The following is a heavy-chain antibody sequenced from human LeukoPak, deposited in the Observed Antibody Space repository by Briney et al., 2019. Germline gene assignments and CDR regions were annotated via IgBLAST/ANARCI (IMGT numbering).Heavy chain of an antibody. Sequence: GGSLRPSCAASGFTFSSYWMSWVRQAPGKGLEWVSGITGVDSTPYYADSVKGRFTISRDNSKNTLYLQMNSLRGEDTAAYYCAKDAVRGSGRINWFDSWGQGTLVTVSS. J-gene: IGHJ5*01. V-gene: IGHV3-23*01. D-gene: IGHD3-10*01. CDR1: GFTFSSYW. CDR3: AKDAVRGSGRINWFDS. CDR2: ITGVDSTP.